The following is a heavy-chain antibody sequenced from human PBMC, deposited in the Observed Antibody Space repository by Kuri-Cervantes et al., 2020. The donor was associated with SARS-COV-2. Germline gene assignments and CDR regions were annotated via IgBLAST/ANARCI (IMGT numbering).Heavy chain of an antibody. D-gene: IGHD5-12*01. V-gene: IGHV1-18*01. CDR3: ATVVATYYYYYGMDV. CDR1: GYTFTSYG. Sequence: ASVKVSCKASGYTFTSYGISWVRQAPGQGLEWMGWISAYNGNTNYAQKLQGRVTITADKSTSTAYMELSSLRSEDTAVYYCATVVATYYYYYGMDVWGQGTTVTVSS. CDR2: ISAYNGNT. J-gene: IGHJ6*02.